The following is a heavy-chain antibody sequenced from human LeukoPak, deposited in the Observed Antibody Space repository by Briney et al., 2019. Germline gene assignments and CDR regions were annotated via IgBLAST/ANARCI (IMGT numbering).Heavy chain of an antibody. V-gene: IGHV3-49*04. CDR1: GFTFGDYA. CDR3: TRVVTASMYNDAFDI. J-gene: IGHJ3*02. CDR2: IRSKAHGGTT. D-gene: IGHD4-23*01. Sequence: GGSLRLSCTASGFTFGDYAMSWVRQAPGKGLEWVGFIRSKAHGGTTEYAASVKGRFTISRDDSKSIAYLQMNSLKTEDTAVYYCTRVVTASMYNDAFDIWGQGTMVTVSS.